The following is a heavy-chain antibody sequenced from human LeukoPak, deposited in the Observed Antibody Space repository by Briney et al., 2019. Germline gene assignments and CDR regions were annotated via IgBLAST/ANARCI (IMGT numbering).Heavy chain of an antibody. V-gene: IGHV1-2*02. Sequence: ASVKVSCKASGYTFTGYYMHWVRQAPGQGLEWMGWINPNSGGTNNAQKFQGRVTMTRDTSISTVYMELSRLISDDTAVYYCARTDYYDTSGHIDYWGQGTLVTVSS. CDR3: ARTDYYDTSGHIDY. D-gene: IGHD3-22*01. J-gene: IGHJ4*02. CDR1: GYTFTGYY. CDR2: INPNSGGT.